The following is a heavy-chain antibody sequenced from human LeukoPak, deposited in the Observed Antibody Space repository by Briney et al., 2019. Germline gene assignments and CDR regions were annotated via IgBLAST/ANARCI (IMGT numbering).Heavy chain of an antibody. J-gene: IGHJ5*02. CDR3: TGYYYDSSGYYYGDWFDP. V-gene: IGHV3-49*04. Sequence: GGSLRLSCTASGFTFGDYAMSWVRQAPGKGLEWVGFIRSKAYGGTTEYAASVKGRFTISRDDSKSIAYLQMNSLKTEDTAVYYCTGYYYDSSGYYYGDWFDPWGQGTLVTVSS. CDR1: GFTFGDYA. CDR2: IRSKAYGGTT. D-gene: IGHD3-22*01.